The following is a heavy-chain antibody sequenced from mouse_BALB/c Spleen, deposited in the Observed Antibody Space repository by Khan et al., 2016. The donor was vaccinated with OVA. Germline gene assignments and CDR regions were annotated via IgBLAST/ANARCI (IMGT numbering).Heavy chain of an antibody. CDR2: IYPGDGDT. V-gene: IGHV1-87*01. CDR3: ASGDYEGWFAY. J-gene: IGHJ3*01. Sequence: QVQLQQSGAELARPGASVKLSCKASGYTFTSYWMQWVKQRPGQGLEWIGAIYPGDGDTRYTQKFKGKATLTADKSSSTAYMQLSSLASEDSAVYYCASGDYEGWFAYWGQGTLVTVSA. D-gene: IGHD2-4*01. CDR1: GYTFTSYW.